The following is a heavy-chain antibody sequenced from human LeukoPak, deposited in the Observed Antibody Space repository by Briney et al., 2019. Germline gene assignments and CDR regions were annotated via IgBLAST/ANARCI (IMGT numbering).Heavy chain of an antibody. V-gene: IGHV3-15*01. D-gene: IGHD1-26*01. J-gene: IGHJ4*02. CDR1: GFTFSNAW. CDR3: TTAPAGNLDFDY. CDR2: LKSKTDGGTT. Sequence: SGGSLRLSCAASGFTFSNAWMSWVRQAPGKGLEWVGRLKSKTDGGTTDYAVPVKGRFTISRDDSKNTLYLQMNSLKTEDTAVYYCTTAPAGNLDFDYWGQGTLVTVSS.